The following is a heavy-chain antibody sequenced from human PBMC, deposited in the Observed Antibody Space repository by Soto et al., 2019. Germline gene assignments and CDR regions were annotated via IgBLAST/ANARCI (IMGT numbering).Heavy chain of an antibody. Sequence: SETLSLTCGVSGGTVASSHWWSWVRQSPGGGLEWIGNVYHTGDTNLNPSLQSRVTISVDKSNNQFSLRLNSLTAADTAVYFCAREVVTAGGNNYFDPWGPGTLVTVSS. CDR1: GGTVASSHW. V-gene: IGHV4-4*02. CDR3: AREVVTAGGNNYFDP. CDR2: VYHTGDT. J-gene: IGHJ5*02. D-gene: IGHD2-21*02.